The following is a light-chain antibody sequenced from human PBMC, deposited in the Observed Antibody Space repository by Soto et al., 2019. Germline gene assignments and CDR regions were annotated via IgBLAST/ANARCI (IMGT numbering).Light chain of an antibody. V-gene: IGKV3-15*01. J-gene: IGKJ2*01. CDR3: QQYNNWPGT. CDR1: QSVSSN. CDR2: GAS. Sequence: EIVMTQSRATLSVSPGERATLSCRASQSVSSNLAWYQQKPGQAPRLLIYGASTRATGIPARFSGSGSGTEFTLTISGLQSEDFAVYYCQQYNNWPGTFGQGTKLEIK.